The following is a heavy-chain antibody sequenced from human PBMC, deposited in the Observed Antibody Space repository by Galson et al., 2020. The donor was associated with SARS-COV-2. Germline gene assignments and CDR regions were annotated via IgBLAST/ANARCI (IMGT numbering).Heavy chain of an antibody. CDR1: GFTFDDYG. D-gene: IGHD6-13*01. Sequence: GGSLRLSCAASGFTFDDYGMNWVRQAPGNGLEWVSAINWNGGSTGYADSVKGRFTISRDNAKNSLYLQMNSLRAEDTALYYCARNPAASDYWGQGTLVIVSS. V-gene: IGHV3-20*04. J-gene: IGHJ4*02. CDR2: INWNGGST. CDR3: ARNPAASDY.